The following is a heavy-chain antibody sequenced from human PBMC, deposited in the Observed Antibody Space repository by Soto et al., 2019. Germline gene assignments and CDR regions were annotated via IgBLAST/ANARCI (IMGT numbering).Heavy chain of an antibody. CDR1: GLTFDNHW. D-gene: IGHD3-22*01. J-gene: IGHJ4*02. V-gene: IGHV3-7*03. CDR3: ASRRPDRHYDGVFDF. Sequence: GGSLRLSCVASGLTFDNHWMTWVRQAPGKALEWVANINQDGSEKYYVDSVKGRFTISRDNAKNSLFLQMNSLRAEDTAVYYCASRRPDRHYDGVFDFWGPGTLVTVSS. CDR2: INQDGSEK.